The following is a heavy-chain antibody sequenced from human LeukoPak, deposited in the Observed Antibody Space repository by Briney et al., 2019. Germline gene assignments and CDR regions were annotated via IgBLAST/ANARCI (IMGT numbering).Heavy chain of an antibody. J-gene: IGHJ4*02. CDR2: ISWEGGTT. CDR3: AKGGYDPDYYFDY. Sequence: GGSLRLSCAASGFSFDDYAMHWVRQAPGKGLEWVSLISWEGGTTYYADSVKGRFSISRDNSKNSLYLEMNSLRAEDTALYYCAKGGYDPDYYFDYWXXXTXVTVS. D-gene: IGHD3-16*01. V-gene: IGHV3-43D*03. CDR1: GFSFDDYA.